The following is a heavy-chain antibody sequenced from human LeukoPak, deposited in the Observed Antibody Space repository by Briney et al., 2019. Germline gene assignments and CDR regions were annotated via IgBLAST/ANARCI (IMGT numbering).Heavy chain of an antibody. CDR3: ARGRAPHCDY. V-gene: IGHV4-34*01. CDR1: GGSFSGYY. Sequence: SETLSLTCAVYGGSFSGYYWSWIRQPPGKGLEWIGEINHSGSTNYNPSLKSRVTISVDTSKNQFSLKLSSVTAADTAVYYCARGRAPHCDYWGQGTLVTVSS. CDR2: INHSGST. J-gene: IGHJ4*02.